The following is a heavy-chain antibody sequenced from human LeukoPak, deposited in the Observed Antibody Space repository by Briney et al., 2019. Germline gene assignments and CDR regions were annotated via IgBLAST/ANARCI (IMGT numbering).Heavy chain of an antibody. J-gene: IGHJ4*02. Sequence: SETLSLTCTVSGGSISSSSYYWGWIRQPPGKGLEWIGSIYYSGSTYYNPSLKSRVTISVDTSKNQFSLKLSSVTAADTAVYYCARARSIAAHFFDYWGQGTLVTVSS. V-gene: IGHV4-39*01. CDR3: ARARSIAAHFFDY. CDR2: IYYSGST. D-gene: IGHD6-13*01. CDR1: GGSISSSSYY.